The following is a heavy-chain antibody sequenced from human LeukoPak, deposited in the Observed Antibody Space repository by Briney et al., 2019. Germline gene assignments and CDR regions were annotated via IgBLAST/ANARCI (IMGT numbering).Heavy chain of an antibody. CDR1: GFTFSNYE. CDR3: AREDRVIDGMDV. D-gene: IGHD2/OR15-2a*01. V-gene: IGHV3-48*03. Sequence: GGSLRLSCAASGFTFSNYEMNWVRQAPGKGLEWVSYISSSGNTIYYSDSVKGRFTISRDNAKNSLYLQMNSLRDEDTAVYYCAREDRVIDGMDVWGQGTTVTVSS. CDR2: ISSSGNTI. J-gene: IGHJ6*02.